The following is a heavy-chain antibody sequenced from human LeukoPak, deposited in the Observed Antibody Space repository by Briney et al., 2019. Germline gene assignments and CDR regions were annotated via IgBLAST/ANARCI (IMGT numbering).Heavy chain of an antibody. V-gene: IGHV4-31*03. J-gene: IGHJ4*02. CDR2: IYYSGST. CDR1: GGSISSGGYY. CDR3: ARSYYYDSSGYLETPFDY. Sequence: SETLSLTCTVSGGSISSGGYYWSWIRQHPGKGLEWIGYIYYSGSTYYNPSLKSRVTISVDTSKNQFSMKLSSVTAADTAVYYCARSYYYDSSGYLETPFDYWGQGTLVTVSS. D-gene: IGHD3-22*01.